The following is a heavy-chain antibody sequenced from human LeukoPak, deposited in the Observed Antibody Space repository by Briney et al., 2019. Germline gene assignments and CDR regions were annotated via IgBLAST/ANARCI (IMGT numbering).Heavy chain of an antibody. V-gene: IGHV3-23*01. CDR3: AKSLQGTTDY. D-gene: IGHD1-7*01. CDR2: ISGSGSST. Sequence: GSLRLSCAASGFTFSGYALSWVRQAPGKGVEWVSTISGSGSSTYYADSVKGRFTISRDNSKNTLFLHMDSLRAEDTAVYYCAKSLQGTTDYWGQGTQVTVSS. J-gene: IGHJ4*02. CDR1: GFTFSGYA.